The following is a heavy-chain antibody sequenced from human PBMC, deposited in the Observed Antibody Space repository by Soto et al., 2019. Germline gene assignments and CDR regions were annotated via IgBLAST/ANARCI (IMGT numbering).Heavy chain of an antibody. V-gene: IGHV3-73*01. J-gene: IGHJ4*02. CDR2: IRSKANSYAT. CDR1: GFTFSGSA. D-gene: IGHD2-15*01. CDR3: TRYAYYCSGGSCLGKFDY. Sequence: GGSLRLSCAASGFTFSGSAMHWVRQASGKGLEWVGRIRSKANSYATAYAASVKGRFTISRDDSKNTAYLQMNSLKTEDTAVYYCTRYAYYCSGGSCLGKFDYWGQGTLVTVSS.